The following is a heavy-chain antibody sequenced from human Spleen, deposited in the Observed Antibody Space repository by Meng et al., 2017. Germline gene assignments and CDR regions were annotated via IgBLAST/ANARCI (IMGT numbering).Heavy chain of an antibody. CDR3: ARPEGYCSGGSCYSGGVDY. V-gene: IGHV3-30*01. Sequence: GESLKISCAASGFTFSSYAMHWVRQAPGKGLEWVAVISYDGSNKYYADSVKGRFTISRDNSKNTLYLQMNSLRAEDTAVYYCARPEGYCSGGSCYSGGVDYWGQGTLVTVSS. J-gene: IGHJ4*02. CDR2: ISYDGSNK. CDR1: GFTFSSYA. D-gene: IGHD2-15*01.